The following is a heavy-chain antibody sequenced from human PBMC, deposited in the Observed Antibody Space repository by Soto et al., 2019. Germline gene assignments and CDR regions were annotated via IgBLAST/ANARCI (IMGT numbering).Heavy chain of an antibody. D-gene: IGHD3-3*01. CDR2: ISSSSSTI. V-gene: IGHV3-48*04. CDR1: GFTFSSYS. J-gene: IGHJ6*02. CDR3: ARESEYDFWSGYSIHYYYGMDV. Sequence: GGSLRLSCAASGFTFSSYSMNLARQAPGKGLEWVSYISSSSSTIYYADSVKGRFTISRDNAKNSLYLQMNSLRAEDTAVYYCARESEYDFWSGYSIHYYYGMDVWVQGTTVTVSS.